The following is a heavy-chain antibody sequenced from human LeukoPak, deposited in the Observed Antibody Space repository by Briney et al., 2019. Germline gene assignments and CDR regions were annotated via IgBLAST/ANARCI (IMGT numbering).Heavy chain of an antibody. V-gene: IGHV3-11*01. CDR2: ISSSGSTI. CDR3: ARAPLYAYYYDSSGYPFDY. D-gene: IGHD3-22*01. Sequence: PGGSLRLSCAASGFTFSDYYMSWIRQAPGKGLEWVSCISSSGSTIYYADSVKGRFTISRDNAKNSLYLQMNSLRAEDTAVYYCARAPLYAYYYDSSGYPFDYWGQGTLVTVSS. J-gene: IGHJ4*02. CDR1: GFTFSDYY.